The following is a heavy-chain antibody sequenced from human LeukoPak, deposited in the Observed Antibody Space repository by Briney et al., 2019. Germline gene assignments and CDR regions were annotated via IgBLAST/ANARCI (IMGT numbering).Heavy chain of an antibody. CDR1: GFTFSSYS. D-gene: IGHD3-16*01. Sequence: GGSLRLSCAASGFTFSSYSMNWVRQAPGKGLEWVSSINSDSSLMFYAESVKGRFTISRDNARNSLYLQVNSLRAEDAAVYYCIRDLFDDYSLDYWGQGALVTVSS. CDR2: INSDSSLM. CDR3: IRDLFDDYSLDY. J-gene: IGHJ4*02. V-gene: IGHV3-21*01.